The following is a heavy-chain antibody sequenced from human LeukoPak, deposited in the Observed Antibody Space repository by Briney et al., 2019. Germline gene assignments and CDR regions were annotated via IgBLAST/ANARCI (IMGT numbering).Heavy chain of an antibody. V-gene: IGHV3-21*01. CDR3: ARLALRGGLVP. D-gene: IGHD3-16*01. CDR1: VFTFSSCS. CDR2: ISSSSSYI. Sequence: GGSLRLSCAASVFTFSSCSMNWIPQAPGKGPAWVSSISSSSSYIYYADSVKGRFTISRDNAKNSLYLQMNSLRAEDTAVYYCARLALRGGLVPWGQGTLVTVSS. J-gene: IGHJ5*02.